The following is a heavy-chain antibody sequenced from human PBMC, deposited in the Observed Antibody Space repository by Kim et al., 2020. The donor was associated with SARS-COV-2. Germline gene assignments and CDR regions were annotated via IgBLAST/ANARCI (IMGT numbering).Heavy chain of an antibody. D-gene: IGHD2-8*01. Sequence: TNYDPSLKSRVTISVDTSKNQFSLKLSSVTAADTAVYYCARTKYYYGMDVWGQGTTVTVSS. CDR2: T. CDR3: ARTKYYYGMDV. V-gene: IGHV4-34*01. J-gene: IGHJ6*02.